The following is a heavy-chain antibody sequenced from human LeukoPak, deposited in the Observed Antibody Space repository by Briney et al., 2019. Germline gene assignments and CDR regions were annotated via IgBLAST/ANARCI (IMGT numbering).Heavy chain of an antibody. J-gene: IGHJ5*02. CDR1: GFTFSSYS. Sequence: GGSLRLSCAASGFTFSSYSMNWVRQAPGKGLEWVSSISSSSSYIYYADSVKGRFTISRDNAKNSLYLQMNSLRAEDTAVYYCARERMIAAAGTGRPHWFDPWGQGTLVTVSS. D-gene: IGHD6-13*01. CDR2: ISSSSSYI. V-gene: IGHV3-21*01. CDR3: ARERMIAAAGTGRPHWFDP.